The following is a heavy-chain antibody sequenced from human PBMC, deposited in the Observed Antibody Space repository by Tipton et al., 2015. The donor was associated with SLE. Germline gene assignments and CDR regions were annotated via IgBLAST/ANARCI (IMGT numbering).Heavy chain of an antibody. CDR3: TMRRPQVWSFDY. CDR2: LFYSGST. J-gene: IGHJ4*02. CDR1: GGSISSSGFY. D-gene: IGHD2-8*01. Sequence: TLSLTCSVSGGSISSSGFYWGWIRQPPGKGLEWIGSLFYSGSTYYNPSLKSRVAISVDTSKNHFSLRLTSLTAADTAVYYCTMRRPQVWSFDYWGQGNLLTVSS. V-gene: IGHV4-39*02.